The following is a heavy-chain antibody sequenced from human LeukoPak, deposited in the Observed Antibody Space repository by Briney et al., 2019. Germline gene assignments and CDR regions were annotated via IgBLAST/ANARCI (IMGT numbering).Heavy chain of an antibody. CDR1: GFTFSSYS. V-gene: IGHV3-21*03. Sequence: GGSLRLSCAASGFTFSSYSMNWVRQAPGKGLEWVSSISSSSSYIYYADSVKGRFTISRDNAKNSLYLQMNSLRIEDTGVYYCAGEDYGGQSVDYWGQGTLVTVSS. D-gene: IGHD4/OR15-4a*01. CDR2: ISSSSSYI. CDR3: AGEDYGGQSVDY. J-gene: IGHJ4*02.